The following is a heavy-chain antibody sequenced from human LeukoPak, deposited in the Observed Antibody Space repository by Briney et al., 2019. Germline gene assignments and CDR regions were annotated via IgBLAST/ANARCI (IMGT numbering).Heavy chain of an antibody. Sequence: GGSLRLSCTASGFTFGDYAMSWFRQAPGKGLEWVGFIRSKADGGTTEYAASVKGRFTISRDDSKSIAYLQMNSLKTEDTAVYYCTRVLRGYGGYYFDYWGQGTLVTVSS. V-gene: IGHV3-49*03. CDR2: IRSKADGGTT. D-gene: IGHD4-23*01. J-gene: IGHJ4*02. CDR3: TRVLRGYGGYYFDY. CDR1: GFTFGDYA.